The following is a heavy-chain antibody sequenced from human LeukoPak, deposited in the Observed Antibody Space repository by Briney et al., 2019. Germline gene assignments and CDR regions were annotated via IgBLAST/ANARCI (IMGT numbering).Heavy chain of an antibody. V-gene: IGHV1-69*05. CDR1: GGTFSSYA. Sequence: GASVKVSCKASGGTFSSYAISWVRQAPGQGREWMGGIIPIFGTANYAQKFQGRVTITTDESTSTAYMELSSLRSEDTAVYYCARLALYSSSWYWFDPWGQGTLVTVSS. D-gene: IGHD6-13*01. CDR3: ARLALYSSSWYWFDP. CDR2: IIPIFGTA. J-gene: IGHJ5*02.